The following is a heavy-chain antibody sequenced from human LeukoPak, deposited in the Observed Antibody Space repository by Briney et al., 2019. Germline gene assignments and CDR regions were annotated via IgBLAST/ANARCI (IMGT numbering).Heavy chain of an antibody. CDR1: GFTFSSYS. J-gene: IGHJ4*02. D-gene: IGHD3-10*01. CDR3: AKLAKYFYGSETYYFFEH. CDR2: INQDGTEK. V-gene: IGHV3-7*01. Sequence: PEGSLRLSCAASGFTFSSYSMNWVRQAPGKGLEWVANINQDGTEKYYVGSVRGRFTISRDNAKNSLYLQMHSLRVEDTAVYYCAKLAKYFYGSETYYFFEHWGQGTPVTASS.